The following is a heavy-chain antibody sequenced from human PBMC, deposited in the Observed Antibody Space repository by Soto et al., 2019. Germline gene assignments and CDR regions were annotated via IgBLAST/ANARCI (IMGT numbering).Heavy chain of an antibody. CDR3: ARGNYGSAQGINY. V-gene: IGHV4-34*01. CDR1: GGSFIGYY. Sequence: SETLSLTCAVYGGSFIGYYCIFIRQPPGKGLEWIGEINHSGSTNYNPSLKSRVTISVDTSKNQFSLKLSSVTAADTAVYYCARGNYGSAQGINYWGQGTLVTVSS. D-gene: IGHD3-10*01. J-gene: IGHJ4*02. CDR2: INHSGST.